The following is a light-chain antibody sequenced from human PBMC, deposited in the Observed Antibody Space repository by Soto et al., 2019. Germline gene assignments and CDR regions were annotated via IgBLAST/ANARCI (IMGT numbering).Light chain of an antibody. J-gene: IGKJ4*01. CDR2: SSS. V-gene: IGKV3-20*01. Sequence: EIVLTQSPGTLSLSPGERATLSCRASQSVDNNYLSWYQQRPGQAPRLLIYSSSYRATGIPDRFSGSGSGTDFSLTISRLEPEDFAVYYCQQYGSSPPITFGGGTKVDIK. CDR1: QSVDNNY. CDR3: QQYGSSPPIT.